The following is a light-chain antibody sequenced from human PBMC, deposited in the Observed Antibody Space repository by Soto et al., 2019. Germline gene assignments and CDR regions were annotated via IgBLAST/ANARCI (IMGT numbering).Light chain of an antibody. J-gene: IGLJ1*01. Sequence: QLVLTQPPSVSGTPGQRVTISCSGGISNIATNYVHWFQQLPGTAPKVLSNRDNQRPSGVPDRFSGSKSGTSASLAISGLRSEDEAEYYCAAWDDTVRSYVFGTGTKRTVL. CDR1: ISNIATNY. CDR2: RDN. V-gene: IGLV1-47*01. CDR3: AAWDDTVRSYV.